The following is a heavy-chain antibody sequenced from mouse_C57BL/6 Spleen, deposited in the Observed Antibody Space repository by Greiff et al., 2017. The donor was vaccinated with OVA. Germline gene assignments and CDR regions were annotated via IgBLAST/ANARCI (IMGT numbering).Heavy chain of an antibody. D-gene: IGHD1-1*01. CDR3: ARRYYYGSCFDY. V-gene: IGHV1-69*01. CDR1: GYTFTSYW. CDR2: IDPSDSYT. Sequence: QVQLQQPGAELVMPGASVKLSCKASGYTFTSYWMHWVKQRPGQGLEWIGEIDPSDSYTNYNQKFKGKSTLTVDKSSSTAYMQLSSLTSEDSAVYYCARRYYYGSCFDYWGQGTTLTVSS. J-gene: IGHJ2*01.